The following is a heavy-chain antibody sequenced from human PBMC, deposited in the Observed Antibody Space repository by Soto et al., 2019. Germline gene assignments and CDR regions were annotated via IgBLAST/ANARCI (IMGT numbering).Heavy chain of an antibody. CDR1: GYSFTNND. Sequence: ASVKVSCKASGYSFTNNDVSWVRQATGQGLEWMGWMNPGSGDKGYAQKFQGRVTMTRDISIATAYMELSSLRSDDTAIYYCARMATFGSLNWFDPWGQGTLVTVSS. J-gene: IGHJ5*02. D-gene: IGHD3-16*01. CDR3: ARMATFGSLNWFDP. V-gene: IGHV1-8*01. CDR2: MNPGSGDK.